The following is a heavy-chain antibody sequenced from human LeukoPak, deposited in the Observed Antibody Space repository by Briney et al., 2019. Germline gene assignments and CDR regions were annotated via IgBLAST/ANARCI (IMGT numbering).Heavy chain of an antibody. J-gene: IGHJ4*02. CDR2: ISSSGSTI. CDR1: GFTFSSYE. CDR3: ARVPKRGSFWDY. D-gene: IGHD1-26*01. Sequence: GGSLRLSCAASGFTFSSYEMNWVRQAPGKGLEWVSYISSSGSTIYYADSVKGRFTISRDNAKNSLYLQMNSLRAEDTAVYYCARVPKRGSFWDYWGQGTLVTVSS. V-gene: IGHV3-48*03.